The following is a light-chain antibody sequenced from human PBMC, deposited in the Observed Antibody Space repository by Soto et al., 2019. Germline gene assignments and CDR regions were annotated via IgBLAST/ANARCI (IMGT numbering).Light chain of an antibody. CDR1: SFNIGSNY. CDR2: RND. CDR3: SAWDDSLSGYV. J-gene: IGLJ1*01. V-gene: IGLV1-47*01. Sequence: QSVLTQAPSASGTPGQRVTISSSGSSFNIGSNYVYWYQQLPGTAPKLVIFRNDQRPSGIPDRISGSKSGTSASLAISGLRSEDEADYYCSAWDDSLSGYVFGTGTKVTVL.